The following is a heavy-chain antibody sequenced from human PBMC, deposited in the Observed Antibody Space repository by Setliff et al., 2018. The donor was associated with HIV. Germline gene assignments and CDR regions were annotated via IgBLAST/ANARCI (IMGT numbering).Heavy chain of an antibody. CDR2: IYYSGST. CDR1: GGSISSSSYY. CDR3: ARPGITMVLGVENYYYYGMDV. D-gene: IGHD3-10*01. Sequence: SETLSLTCTVSGGSISSSSYYWGWIRQPPGKGLEWIGSIYYSGSTYYNPSLKSRVTISVDTSKNQFSLKLSSVTAADTAVYYCARPGITMVLGVENYYYYGMDVWGQGTTVTVSS. V-gene: IGHV4-39*01. J-gene: IGHJ6*02.